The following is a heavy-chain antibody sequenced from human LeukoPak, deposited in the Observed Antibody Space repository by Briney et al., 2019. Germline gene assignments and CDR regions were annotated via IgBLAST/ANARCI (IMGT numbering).Heavy chain of an antibody. J-gene: IGHJ4*02. CDR1: GFTFSRYW. V-gene: IGHV3-7*01. CDR2: IKQDGSEK. Sequence: PGGSLRLSCAASGFTFSRYWMSWVRQAPGKGLEWVTNIKQDGSEKYYVDSVKGRFTISRDNAKNSLYLQLNSLRAEDTAVYYCARGSGIASYYFDYWGQGTVVTVSS. D-gene: IGHD6-13*01. CDR3: ARGSGIASYYFDY.